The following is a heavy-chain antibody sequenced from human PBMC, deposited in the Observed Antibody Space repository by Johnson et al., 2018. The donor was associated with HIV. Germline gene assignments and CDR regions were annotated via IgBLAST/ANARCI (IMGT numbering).Heavy chain of an antibody. Sequence: QVQLVESGGGLVKPGGSLRLSCAASGFTFSDYYMSWIRQAPGKGLEWVSYIGSSGSNIYYADSVKGRFTISRANAKNSLYLQMNSLRAEDTAVYYCAVLPTYRNDAFDIWGQVTMVTVSS. CDR1: GFTFSDYY. J-gene: IGHJ3*02. V-gene: IGHV3-11*04. CDR3: AVLPTYRNDAFDI. CDR2: IGSSGSNI. D-gene: IGHD1-14*01.